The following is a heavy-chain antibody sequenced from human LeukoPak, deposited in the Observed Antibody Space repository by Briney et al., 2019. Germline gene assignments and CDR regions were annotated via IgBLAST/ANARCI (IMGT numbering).Heavy chain of an antibody. D-gene: IGHD3-22*01. CDR1: GYTFTGYY. J-gene: IGHJ6*02. CDR3: ARGGYGGYYYYGMDV. CDR2: INPNTGGT. Sequence: ASVKVSCKASGYTFTGYYMHWVRQAPGQGLEWMGWINPNTGGTNFAQKLQGRVTMTRDTSISTAYMELSRLRSDDTAVYYCARGGYGGYYYYGMDVWGQGTTVTVSS. V-gene: IGHV1-2*02.